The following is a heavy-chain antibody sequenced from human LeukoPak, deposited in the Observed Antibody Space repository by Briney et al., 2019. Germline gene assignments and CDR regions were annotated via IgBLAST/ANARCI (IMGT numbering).Heavy chain of an antibody. CDR3: ASTHRSGGNYVHDY. Sequence: GGSLRLSCAASRFTFSSYAMSWVRQAPGKGLVWVSRINSDGSSTSYADSVKGRFTISRDNAKNTLYLQMNSLRAEDTAVYYCASTHRSGGNYVHDYWGQGTLVTVSS. CDR1: RFTFSSYA. CDR2: INSDGSST. D-gene: IGHD2-15*01. J-gene: IGHJ4*02. V-gene: IGHV3-74*01.